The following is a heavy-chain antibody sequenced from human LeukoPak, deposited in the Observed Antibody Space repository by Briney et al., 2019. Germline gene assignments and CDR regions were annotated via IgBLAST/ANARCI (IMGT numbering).Heavy chain of an antibody. CDR1: GFTFSNYA. Sequence: PGGSLRLSCAASGFTFSNYAMSWVRQAPGKGLEWVSAISDSGGSTFYSDSVKGRFTVSRDNSKNTLYLQMNSLRAEDTAVYYCARDHSSGWYSDAFDIWGQGTMVTVSS. V-gene: IGHV3-23*01. CDR2: ISDSGGST. J-gene: IGHJ3*02. D-gene: IGHD6-19*01. CDR3: ARDHSSGWYSDAFDI.